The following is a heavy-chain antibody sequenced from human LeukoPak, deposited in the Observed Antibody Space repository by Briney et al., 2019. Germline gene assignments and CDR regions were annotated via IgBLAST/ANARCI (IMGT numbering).Heavy chain of an antibody. Sequence: GGSLRLSCTASGFTFGDYAMSWVRQAPGKGLEWVGFIRSKAYGGTTEYAASVKGRFTISRDDSKSIAYLQMNSLRTEDTAVYYRTRKYSSGWYFYWGQGTLVTVSS. V-gene: IGHV3-49*04. CDR1: GFTFGDYA. CDR2: IRSKAYGGTT. D-gene: IGHD6-19*01. J-gene: IGHJ4*02. CDR3: TRKYSSGWYFY.